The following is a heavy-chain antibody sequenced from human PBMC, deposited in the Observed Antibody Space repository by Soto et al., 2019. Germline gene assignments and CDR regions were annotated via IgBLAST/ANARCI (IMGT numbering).Heavy chain of an antibody. D-gene: IGHD1-26*01. CDR1: AFTFNTYA. J-gene: IGHJ4*02. CDR2: ISVSGGGT. CDR3: AKSGGASPYYFDY. V-gene: IGHV3-23*01. Sequence: EVQLLESGGGLVQPGGSLRLSCAASAFTFNTYAMGWVRQAPGTGLDWVSAISVSGGGTYYADSVKGRFTISRDTSKNTLYLQMNNLRADDPAVYYCAKSGGASPYYFDYWGRGTLVTVSS.